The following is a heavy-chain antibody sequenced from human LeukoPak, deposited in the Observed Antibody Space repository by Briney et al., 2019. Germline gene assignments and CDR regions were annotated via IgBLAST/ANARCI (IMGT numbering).Heavy chain of an antibody. V-gene: IGHV1-69*01. J-gene: IGHJ3*02. CDR2: IIPIFGTA. Sequence: GSSVKVSCKASGGTFSSYAISWLRQAPGQGLDWMGGIIPIFGTANYAQKFHGRVTITADESTSTAYMELSSLRSEDTAVYYCARDRGPDAFDIWGQGTMVTVSS. CDR1: GGTFSSYA. CDR3: ARDRGPDAFDI.